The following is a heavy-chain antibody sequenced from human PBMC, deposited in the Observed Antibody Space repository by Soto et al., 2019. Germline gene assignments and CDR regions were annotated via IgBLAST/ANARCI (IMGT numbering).Heavy chain of an antibody. Sequence: SLRLSCAASGFTFSSYGMHWVRQAPGKGLEWVAVIWYDGSNKYYADSVKGRFTISRDNSKNTLYLQMNSLRAEDTTVYYCARETAARYFDYWGQGTLVTVSS. V-gene: IGHV3-33*01. CDR1: GFTFSSYG. CDR2: IWYDGSNK. D-gene: IGHD6-6*01. CDR3: ARETAARYFDY. J-gene: IGHJ4*02.